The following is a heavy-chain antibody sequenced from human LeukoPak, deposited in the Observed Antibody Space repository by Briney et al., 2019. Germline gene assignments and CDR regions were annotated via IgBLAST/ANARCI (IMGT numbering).Heavy chain of an antibody. CDR2: INPNTGDT. J-gene: IGHJ4*02. CDR1: LYTFTGYD. D-gene: IGHD5-24*01. Sequence: ASVKVSFKASLYTFTGYDMHGVRQAPGQGLEWMGWINPNTGDTNYAQKFQGRVTMTRDTSISAAYMELSWLRSDDTAVYYCTRKPEKATISIEYWGQGTLVTVSS. CDR3: TRKPEKATISIEY. V-gene: IGHV1-2*02.